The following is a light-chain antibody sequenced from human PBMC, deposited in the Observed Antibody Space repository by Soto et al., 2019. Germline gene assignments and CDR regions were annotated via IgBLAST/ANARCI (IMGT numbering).Light chain of an antibody. CDR1: SSDVVSYNL. CDR2: EGS. CDR3: CSYAGSSTSPYV. J-gene: IGLJ1*01. V-gene: IGLV2-23*01. Sequence: QSVLTRPASVSGSPGQSITISCTGTSSDVVSYNLVSWYQQHPGKAPKLMIYEGSKRPSGVSNRFSGSKSGNTASLTISGLQAEDEADYYCCSYAGSSTSPYVFGTGTKVTVL.